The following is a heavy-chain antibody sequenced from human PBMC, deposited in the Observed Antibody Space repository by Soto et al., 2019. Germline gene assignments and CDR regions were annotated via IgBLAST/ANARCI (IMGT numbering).Heavy chain of an antibody. J-gene: IGHJ4*02. CDR2: ISGSGANT. Sequence: EVQLLESGGGLVQPGGSLRLSCAASGFTFSNYAMTWVRQAPGRGLEWVSDISGSGANTYYADSVKGRFTISRDGSKSTVYLQMNSLRAEDTAVYYCAKDYLDCGGDCPPFDYWGQGTQVTVSS. CDR3: AKDYLDCGGDCPPFDY. CDR1: GFTFSNYA. V-gene: IGHV3-23*01. D-gene: IGHD2-21*02.